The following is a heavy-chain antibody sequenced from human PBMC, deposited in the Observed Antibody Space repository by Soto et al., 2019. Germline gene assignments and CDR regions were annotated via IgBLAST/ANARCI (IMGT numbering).Heavy chain of an antibody. J-gene: IGHJ4*02. Sequence: GGSLRLSCAASGFTFSDHYMDWVRQAPGKGLEWVGRTRNKANSYTTEYAASVKGRFTISRDDSKNSLYLQMNSLKTEDTAVYYCARGQQLVAFDYWVQGTLVTVSS. V-gene: IGHV3-72*01. D-gene: IGHD6-13*01. CDR3: ARGQQLVAFDY. CDR1: GFTFSDHY. CDR2: TRNKANSYTT.